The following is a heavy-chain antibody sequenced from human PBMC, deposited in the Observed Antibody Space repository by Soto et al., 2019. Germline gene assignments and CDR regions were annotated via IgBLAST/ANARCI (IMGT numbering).Heavy chain of an antibody. D-gene: IGHD6-25*01. CDR3: GAQRGGGGY. CDR1: GFTVSNNY. Sequence: EVQLVESGGGLIQPGGSLRLSCAVSGFTVSNNYMSWVRQAPGKGLEGVSVIYSGGYTAYGDSVKGRFTISRDNSKNTLFLKKKTREGDDAGGFYCGAQRGGGGYWGQGTLVTVSS. V-gene: IGHV3-53*01. CDR2: IYSGGYT. J-gene: IGHJ4*02.